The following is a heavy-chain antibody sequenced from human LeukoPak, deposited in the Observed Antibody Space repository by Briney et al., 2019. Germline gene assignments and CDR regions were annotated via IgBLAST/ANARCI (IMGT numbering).Heavy chain of an antibody. Sequence: VKVSCKASGGTFSSYAISWVRQAPGQGLEWMGRIIPIFGTANYAQKFQGRVTITTDESTSTAYMELSSLRSEDTAVYYCARDLYSSSPGGYWGQGTLVTVSS. CDR2: IIPIFGTA. D-gene: IGHD6-6*01. J-gene: IGHJ4*02. CDR3: ARDLYSSSPGGY. CDR1: GGTFSSYA. V-gene: IGHV1-69*05.